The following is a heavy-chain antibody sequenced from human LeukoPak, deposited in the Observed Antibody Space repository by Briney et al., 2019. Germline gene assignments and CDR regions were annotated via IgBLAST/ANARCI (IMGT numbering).Heavy chain of an antibody. V-gene: IGHV4-61*02. Sequence: QPSETLSLTCAVSGYSISSGYYWSWIRQPAGKGLEWIGRIYTSGSTNYNPSLKSRVTISVDTSKNQFSLKLSSVTAADTAVYYCASQLPHATRHYDFWSGYYRHAFDIWGQGTMVTVSS. CDR2: IYTSGST. CDR1: GYSISSGYY. J-gene: IGHJ3*02. CDR3: ASQLPHATRHYDFWSGYYRHAFDI. D-gene: IGHD3-3*01.